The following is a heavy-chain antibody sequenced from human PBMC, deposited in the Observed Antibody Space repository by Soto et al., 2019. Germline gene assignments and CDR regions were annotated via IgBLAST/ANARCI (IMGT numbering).Heavy chain of an antibody. V-gene: IGHV1-69*06. CDR1: GGTFSSYA. Sequence: QVQLVQSGAEVKKPGSSVKVSCKASGGTFSSYAISWVRQAPGQGLEWMGGIIPIFGTANYAQKFQGRVTITADKSKSTAYMELSSLRSEDTAVYYCAIVTITIFGLLGWFDPWGQGTLVTVSS. D-gene: IGHD3-3*01. J-gene: IGHJ5*02. CDR3: AIVTITIFGLLGWFDP. CDR2: IIPIFGTA.